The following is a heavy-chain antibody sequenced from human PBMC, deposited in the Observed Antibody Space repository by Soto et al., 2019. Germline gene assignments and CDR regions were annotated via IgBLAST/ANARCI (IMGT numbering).Heavy chain of an antibody. D-gene: IGHD6-13*01. CDR3: AKSSTWYLTNYFDY. CDR2: ISGGGGIT. J-gene: IGHJ4*02. V-gene: IGHV3-23*01. Sequence: GGSLRLSCAASGFTFSNYAMTWVRQAPGKGLEWVSVISGGGGITYYADSVKGRFTISRDNSKNTLYLQMSSLRAEDTAVYYCAKSSTWYLTNYFDYWGQGTLVTVS. CDR1: GFTFSNYA.